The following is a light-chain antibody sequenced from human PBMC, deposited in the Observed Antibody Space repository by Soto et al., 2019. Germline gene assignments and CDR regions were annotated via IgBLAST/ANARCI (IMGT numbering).Light chain of an antibody. V-gene: IGKV3-20*01. CDR1: QSVKNNY. CDR2: DAS. CDR3: QQYGSTPLT. J-gene: IGKJ4*01. Sequence: EIVLKQSPDTLSLSPGERATISCRASQSVKNNYLAWYQQKPGQAPRFLIYDASSRDTGIPDRFSGSGSGTDFTLTISRLEPEDFAVYYCQQYGSTPLTFGGGTKVDIK.